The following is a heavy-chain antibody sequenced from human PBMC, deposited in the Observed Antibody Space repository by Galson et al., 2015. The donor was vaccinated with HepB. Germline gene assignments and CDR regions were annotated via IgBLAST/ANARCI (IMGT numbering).Heavy chain of an antibody. D-gene: IGHD3-22*01. CDR1: GGTFSTYA. V-gene: IGHV1-69*13. J-gene: IGHJ4*02. Sequence: SVKVSCKASGGTFSTYAISWVRQAPGQGLEWMGGIIPFFATTDYAQKFQGRVTITADESTSTAYMELSRLRSDDTAVYYCATYYSGSSASFHWGQGTQVTVSS. CDR3: ATYYSGSSASFH. CDR2: IIPFFATT.